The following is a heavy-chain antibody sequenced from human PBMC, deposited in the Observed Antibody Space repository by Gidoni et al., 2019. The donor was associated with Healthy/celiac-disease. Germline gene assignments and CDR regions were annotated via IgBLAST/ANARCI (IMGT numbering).Heavy chain of an antibody. J-gene: IGHJ6*02. D-gene: IGHD5-12*01. CDR1: GGSISSYY. Sequence: QVQLQASGPGLVKPSETLSLTCTVSGGSISSYYWSWIRQPPGKGLEWIGYIYYSGSTNYNPSLKSRVTISVDTSKNQFSLKLSSVTAADTAVYYCARAVATIPYYYYGMDVWGQGTTVTVSS. CDR3: ARAVATIPYYYYGMDV. V-gene: IGHV4-59*01. CDR2: IYYSGST.